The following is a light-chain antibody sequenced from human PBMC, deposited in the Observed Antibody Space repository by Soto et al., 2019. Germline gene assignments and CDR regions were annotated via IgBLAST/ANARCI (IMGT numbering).Light chain of an antibody. Sequence: EIVLTQSPGTLSLSPGERATLSCRASQSVSSSYLAWYQQKPGQAPRLLLYGASSRATGIPDRFSGSGSGPDFTLTISRLETEDFAVYYCQQYGSSPWTFSQGTKVEIK. V-gene: IGKV3-20*01. J-gene: IGKJ1*01. CDR1: QSVSSSY. CDR2: GAS. CDR3: QQYGSSPWT.